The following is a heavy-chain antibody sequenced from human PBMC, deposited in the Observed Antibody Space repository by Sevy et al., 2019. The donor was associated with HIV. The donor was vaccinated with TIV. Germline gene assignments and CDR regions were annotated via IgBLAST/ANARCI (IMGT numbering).Heavy chain of an antibody. CDR3: AREGWGYSNSPRYFDY. CDR2: IKQDGSEK. Sequence: GGSLRLSCAASGFTFSSYWMSWVRQAPGKGLEWVANIKQDGSEKYYVDSVKDRFTISRDNAKNSLYLQMNSLRAEDTAVYYCAREGWGYSNSPRYFDYWGQGTLVTVSS. CDR1: GFTFSSYW. D-gene: IGHD4-4*01. J-gene: IGHJ4*02. V-gene: IGHV3-7*01.